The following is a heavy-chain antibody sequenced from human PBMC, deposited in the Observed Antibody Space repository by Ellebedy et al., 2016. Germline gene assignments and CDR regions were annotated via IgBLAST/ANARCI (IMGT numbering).Heavy chain of an antibody. CDR2: IYYSGST. J-gene: IGHJ4*02. V-gene: IGHV4-59*01. D-gene: IGHD2-8*02. Sequence: SETLSLTXTVSGGSISSYYWSWIRQPPGKGLEWIGYIYYSGSTNYNPSLKSRVTISVDTSKNQFSLKLSSVTAADTAVYYCARGVVSLATEYFDYWGQGTLVTVSS. CDR3: ARGVVSLATEYFDY. CDR1: GGSISSYY.